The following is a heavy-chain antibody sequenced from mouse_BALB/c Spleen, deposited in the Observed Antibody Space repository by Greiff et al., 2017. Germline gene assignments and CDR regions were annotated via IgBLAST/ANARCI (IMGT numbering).Heavy chain of an antibody. CDR1: GFTFSSFG. D-gene: IGHD2-14*01. CDR2: ISSGSSTI. CDR3: AREVRRSYYFDY. Sequence: EVKVVESGGGLVQPGGSRKLSCAASGFTFSSFGMHWVRQAPEKGLEWVAYISSGSSTIYYADTVKGRFTISRDNPKNTLFLQMTSLRSEDTAMYYCAREVRRSYYFDYWGQGTTLTVSS. V-gene: IGHV5-17*02. J-gene: IGHJ2*01.